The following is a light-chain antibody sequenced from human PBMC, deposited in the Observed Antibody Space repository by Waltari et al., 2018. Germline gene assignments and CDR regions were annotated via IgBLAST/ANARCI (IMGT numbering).Light chain of an antibody. Sequence: QSALTQPRSVSGSPGQSVTISCTGTSSDVGGYDYVSWYQHHPGKAPKLMICDVTKRPSGVPGRFSGAKSGNTASLTISGLQAEDEAYYYCCSYAGSYTHVVFGGGTKLTVL. CDR1: SSDVGGYDY. CDR2: DVT. V-gene: IGLV2-11*01. J-gene: IGLJ2*01. CDR3: CSYAGSYTHVV.